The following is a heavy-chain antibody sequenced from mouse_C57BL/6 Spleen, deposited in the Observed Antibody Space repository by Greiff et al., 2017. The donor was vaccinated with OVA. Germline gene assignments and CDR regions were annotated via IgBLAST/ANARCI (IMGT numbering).Heavy chain of an antibody. CDR2: ISRGGSYT. J-gene: IGHJ1*03. CDR3: ARHDYYVSGLWYFDV. D-gene: IGHD1-1*01. V-gene: IGHV5-6*01. CDR1: GFTFSSYG. Sequence: EVQVVESGGDLVKPGGSLKLSCAASGFTFSSYGMSWVRQTPDQRLEWVATISRGGSYTYYPESVKGRFTLSRDNAKNTLYLQRSSLKSEDTAMYYGARHDYYVSGLWYFDVWGTGTTVTVSS.